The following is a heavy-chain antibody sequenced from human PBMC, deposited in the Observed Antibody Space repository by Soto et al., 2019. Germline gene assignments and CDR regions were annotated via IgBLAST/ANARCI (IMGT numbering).Heavy chain of an antibody. D-gene: IGHD6-19*01. V-gene: IGHV3-30*18. J-gene: IGHJ4*02. CDR1: GFTFSSYG. CDR2: ISYDGSNK. CDR3: AKDVDAVAGTLDY. Sequence: QVQLVESGGGVVQPGRSLRLSCAASGFTFSSYGMHWVRQAPGKGLEWVAVISYDGSNKYYADSVKGRFTISRDNSKNTLYLQMNSLRAEDTAVYYCAKDVDAVAGTLDYWGQGTLVTVSS.